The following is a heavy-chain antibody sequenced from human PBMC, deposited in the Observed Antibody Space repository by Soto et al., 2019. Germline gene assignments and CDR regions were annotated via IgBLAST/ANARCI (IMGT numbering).Heavy chain of an antibody. Sequence: EAQVVESGGGLVQPGRSLRLSCAASGFTFDDHAMHWVRQAPGKGLEWVSGISWNTASINYADSVKGRFTISRDNAKNSQFLQMNSLRAEDTALYYCAKAERDAFNIWGQGTMVTVSS. J-gene: IGHJ3*02. CDR3: AKAERDAFNI. CDR1: GFTFDDHA. CDR2: ISWNTASI. V-gene: IGHV3-9*01.